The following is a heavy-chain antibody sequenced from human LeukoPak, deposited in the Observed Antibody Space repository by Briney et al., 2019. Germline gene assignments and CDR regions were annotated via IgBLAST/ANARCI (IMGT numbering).Heavy chain of an antibody. CDR2: IYYSGST. Sequence: SETLSLTCTVSGGSINNYYWSWIRQPPGKGLEWIGYIYYSGSTNYNPSLKSRVTVSVDTSKNQFSLKLSSVTAADTAVYYCARGPREGAWYFDLWGRGTLVTVSS. D-gene: IGHD1-26*01. V-gene: IGHV4-59*01. J-gene: IGHJ2*01. CDR3: ARGPREGAWYFDL. CDR1: GGSINNYY.